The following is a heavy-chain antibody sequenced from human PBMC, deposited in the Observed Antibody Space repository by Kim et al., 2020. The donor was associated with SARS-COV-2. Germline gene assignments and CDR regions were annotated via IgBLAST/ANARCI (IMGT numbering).Heavy chain of an antibody. J-gene: IGHJ6*01. CDR1: GFTFSSYA. D-gene: IGHD2-15*01. CDR3: ARGGDFVVGVAAIFHYYG. CDR2: ISYDGSNK. Sequence: GGSLRLSCAASGFTFSSYAMHWVRQAPGKGLEWVAVISYDGSNKYYADSVKGRFTISRDNSKNTLYLQMNSLRAEDTAVYYCARGGDFVVGVAAIFHYYG. V-gene: IGHV3-30*04.